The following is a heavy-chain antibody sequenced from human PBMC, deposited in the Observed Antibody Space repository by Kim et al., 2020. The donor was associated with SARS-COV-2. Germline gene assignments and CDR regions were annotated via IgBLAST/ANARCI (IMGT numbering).Heavy chain of an antibody. Sequence: GGSLRLSCAASGFTVSSNDMNWVRQAPGKGLEWVSVIYIAGTTYYADSVKGRFTNSRDKTKNTLYRQMNSLRAEDTAVYYCASLITREVPFWGQGTLVTVSS. J-gene: IGHJ4*02. CDR1: GFTVSSND. V-gene: IGHV3-53*01. CDR3: ASLITREVPF. CDR2: IYIAGTT.